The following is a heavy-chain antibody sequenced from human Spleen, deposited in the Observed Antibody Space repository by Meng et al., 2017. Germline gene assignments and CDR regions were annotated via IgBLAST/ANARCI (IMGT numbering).Heavy chain of an antibody. Sequence: QVKVGEFGGGLVKPGGSLKLSCASSGFIFSDCYMTWVRQAPGKGLEWVSYISSGGSTIYYADSVKGRFTISRDNAKNSLYLQMNSLRAEDTAVYYCARDTTDGARWGQGTLVTVSS. CDR3: ARDTTDGAR. CDR1: GFIFSDCY. CDR2: ISSGGSTI. D-gene: IGHD1-26*01. J-gene: IGHJ4*02. V-gene: IGHV3-11*01.